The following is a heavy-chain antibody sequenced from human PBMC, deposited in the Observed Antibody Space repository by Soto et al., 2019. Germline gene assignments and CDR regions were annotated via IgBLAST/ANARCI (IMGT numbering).Heavy chain of an antibody. V-gene: IGHV3-21*01. Sequence: GGSLRLACAASGFTFSSYSMNWVREAPGKGLEWVSSISSSSSYIYYADSVKGRFTISRDNAKNSLYLQMNSLRAEDTAVYYCAREAHPYYAFWSGSPHGMDVWGQGTTVTVSS. D-gene: IGHD3-3*01. CDR3: AREAHPYYAFWSGSPHGMDV. J-gene: IGHJ6*02. CDR1: GFTFSSYS. CDR2: ISSSSSYI.